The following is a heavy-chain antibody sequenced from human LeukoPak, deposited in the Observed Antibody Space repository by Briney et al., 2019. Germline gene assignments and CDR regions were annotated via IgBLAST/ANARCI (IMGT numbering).Heavy chain of an antibody. CDR1: GAXITSYY. D-gene: IGHD6-19*01. CDR3: ARVAGAGSLFDS. V-gene: IGHV4-59*01. Sequence: PSETLSLTCTVSGAXITSYYWSWIRQPPGKGLEWIGYIYHTGSANYNPSLKSRVSMSLDTSKNQFSLKLTSVTAADTAVYYCARVAGAGSLFDSWGQGTLVTVSS. CDR2: IYHTGSA. J-gene: IGHJ4*02.